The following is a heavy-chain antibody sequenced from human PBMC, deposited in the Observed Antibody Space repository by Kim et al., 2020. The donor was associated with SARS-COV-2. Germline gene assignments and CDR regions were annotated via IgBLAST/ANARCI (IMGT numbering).Heavy chain of an antibody. CDR1: GFTFSSYA. J-gene: IGHJ3*02. V-gene: IGHV3-30-3*01. CDR3: ARQYDAFDI. CDR2: ISYDGSNK. Sequence: GGSLILSCAASGFTFSSYAMHWVRQAPGKGLEWVAVISYDGSNKYYADSVKGRFTISRDNSKNTLYLQMNSLRAEDTAVYYCARQYDAFDIWGQGTMVTVSS.